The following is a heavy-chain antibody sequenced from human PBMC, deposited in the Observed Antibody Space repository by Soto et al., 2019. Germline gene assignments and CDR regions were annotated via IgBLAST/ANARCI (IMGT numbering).Heavy chain of an antibody. Sequence: ASVKVSCKASGYTFTSYDINWVRQATGQGLEWMGWMNPNSGNTGYAQKFQGRVTMTRNTSISTAYMELSSLRSEDTAVYYCARRRATPLYYFDYWGQGTLVTVSS. D-gene: IGHD2-15*01. CDR3: ARRRATPLYYFDY. V-gene: IGHV1-8*01. J-gene: IGHJ4*02. CDR1: GYTFTSYD. CDR2: MNPNSGNT.